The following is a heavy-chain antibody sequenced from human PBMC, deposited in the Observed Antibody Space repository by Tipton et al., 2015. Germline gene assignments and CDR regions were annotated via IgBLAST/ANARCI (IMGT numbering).Heavy chain of an antibody. Sequence: TLSLTCTVSGGSISSDGYYWNWIRQHPGKGLEWIGYIHYSGSTYYNPSLKSRVTISVDTWENQFSLKVTSVTAADTAVYYCARDDYNSNYFDYWGQGTLVTVSS. V-gene: IGHV4-31*03. CDR2: IHYSGST. D-gene: IGHD4-11*01. CDR1: GGSISSDGYY. CDR3: ARDDYNSNYFDY. J-gene: IGHJ4*02.